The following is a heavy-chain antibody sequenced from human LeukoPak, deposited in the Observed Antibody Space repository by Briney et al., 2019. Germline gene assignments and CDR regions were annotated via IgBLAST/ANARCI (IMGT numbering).Heavy chain of an antibody. Sequence: TSETLSLTCTVSGGSISSYYWSWIRQPPGKGLEWIGYIYYSGSTNYNPSLKSRVTISVDTSKNQFSLKLSSVTAADTAVYYCARGDYDYVWGSYRPYYFDYWGQGTLVTVSS. J-gene: IGHJ4*02. V-gene: IGHV4-59*12. CDR2: IYYSGST. CDR3: ARGDYDYVWGSYRPYYFDY. CDR1: GGSISSYY. D-gene: IGHD3-16*02.